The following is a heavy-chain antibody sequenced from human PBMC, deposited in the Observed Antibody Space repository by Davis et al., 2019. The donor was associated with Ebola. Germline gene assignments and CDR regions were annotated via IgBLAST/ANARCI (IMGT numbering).Heavy chain of an antibody. Sequence: LRLSCTVSGGSISSGDYYWSWIRQPPGKGLEWVGYIYYSGSTYYNPSLKSRVTISVDTSKNQFSLKLSSVTAADTAVYYCARGSRSSSSGGAFDIWGQGTMVTVSS. J-gene: IGHJ3*02. CDR3: ARGSRSSSSGGAFDI. CDR2: IYYSGST. V-gene: IGHV4-31*03. D-gene: IGHD6-6*01. CDR1: GGSISSGDYY.